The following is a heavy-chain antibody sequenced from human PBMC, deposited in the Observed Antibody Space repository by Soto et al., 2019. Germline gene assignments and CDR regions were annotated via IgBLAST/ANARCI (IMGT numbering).Heavy chain of an antibody. Sequence: SETLSLTCTVSGGSISSYYWSWIRQPPGKGLEWIGYIYYSGSTNYNPSLKSRVTISVDRSKNQFSLRPTSVTAADTAVYFCASLNYDYGRKYFDSWGHGTLVTVSS. V-gene: IGHV4-59*08. CDR3: ASLNYDYGRKYFDS. J-gene: IGHJ4*01. CDR2: IYYSGST. D-gene: IGHD4-17*01. CDR1: GGSISSYY.